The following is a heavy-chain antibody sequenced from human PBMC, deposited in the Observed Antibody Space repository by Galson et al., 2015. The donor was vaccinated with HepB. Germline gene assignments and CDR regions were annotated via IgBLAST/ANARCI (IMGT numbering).Heavy chain of an antibody. V-gene: IGHV1-69*02. CDR1: GGTFSSYT. D-gene: IGHD3-22*01. J-gene: IGHJ4*02. CDR2: IIPILGIA. Sequence: SVKVSCKASGGTFSSYTISWVRQAPGQGLEWMGRIIPILGIANYAQKFQGRVTITADKSTSTAYMELSSLRSEDTAVYYCARGTSGYIADYWGQGTLVTVSS. CDR3: ARGTSGYIADY.